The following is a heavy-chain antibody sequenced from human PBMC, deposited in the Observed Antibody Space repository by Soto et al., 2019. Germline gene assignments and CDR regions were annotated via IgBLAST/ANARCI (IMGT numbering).Heavy chain of an antibody. J-gene: IGHJ4*02. CDR2: ISSSSSYI. Sequence: PGGSLRLSCAASGVTFSSYSMNWVRQAPGKGLEWVSSISSSSSYIYYADSVKGRFTISRDNAKNSLYLQMNSLRAEDTAVYYCAREYYYDSSGYYVPLDYWGQGTLVTVSS. V-gene: IGHV3-21*01. D-gene: IGHD3-22*01. CDR3: AREYYYDSSGYYVPLDY. CDR1: GVTFSSYS.